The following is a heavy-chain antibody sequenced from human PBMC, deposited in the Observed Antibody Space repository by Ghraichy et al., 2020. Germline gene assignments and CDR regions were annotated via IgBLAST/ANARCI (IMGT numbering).Heavy chain of an antibody. Sequence: GGSLRLSCAASGFTFTTHGMHWVRQAPGKGLEWVAAASPDGNTKDYAEFVKGRFTIYRDNSKSTLSLQMNSLRPEDSAVYFCATGADYYYAYWGQGTLVTVS. CDR3: ATGADYYYAY. CDR1: GFTFTTHG. J-gene: IGHJ4*02. D-gene: IGHD7-27*01. CDR2: ASPDGNTK. V-gene: IGHV3-30*19.